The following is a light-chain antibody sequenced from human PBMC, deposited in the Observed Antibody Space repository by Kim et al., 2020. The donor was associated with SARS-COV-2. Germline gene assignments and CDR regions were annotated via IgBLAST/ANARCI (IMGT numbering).Light chain of an antibody. Sequence: QPVLTQSSSASASLGSSVKLTCTLSSGHSSYIIAWHQQQPGKAPRYLMKLEGSGSYNKGSGVPDRFSGSSSGADRYLTISNLPSEEEADYYCETWDSSTLGVFGGGTKLTVL. CDR2: LEGSGSY. J-gene: IGLJ2*01. V-gene: IGLV4-60*03. CDR3: ETWDSSTLGV. CDR1: SGHSSYI.